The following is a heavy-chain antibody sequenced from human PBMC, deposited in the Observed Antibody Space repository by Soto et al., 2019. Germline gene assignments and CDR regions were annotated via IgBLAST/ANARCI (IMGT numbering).Heavy chain of an antibody. CDR2: ITASGFYT. V-gene: IGHV3-11*05. D-gene: IGHD3-3*01. Sequence: QVQLVESGGGLVKPGGSLRLSCAVSGFTFSDFYMSWIRQAPRQGPEWLGFITASGFYTNYADSVKGRFTISRDNARNSLSLQMDSLRVEDTGIYYCARLPRIWSGSYAELHFFDFWGQGAPVAVSS. CDR3: ARLPRIWSGSYAELHFFDF. J-gene: IGHJ4*02. CDR1: GFTFSDFY.